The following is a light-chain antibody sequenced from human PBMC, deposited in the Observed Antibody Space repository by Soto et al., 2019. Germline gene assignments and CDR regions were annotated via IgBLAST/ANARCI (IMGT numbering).Light chain of an antibody. CDR3: QQYGTSPPR. V-gene: IGKV3-20*01. CDR2: AAS. J-gene: IGKJ1*01. Sequence: EIVLTQSPGTLSLSPGEGATLSCRASQTISNNYLAWYQHKPGQAPRLLIYAASTRATGIPDRFSGSGSGADFTLTVNRPEPEDFAVYYCQQYGTSPPRFGQGTKVEI. CDR1: QTISNNY.